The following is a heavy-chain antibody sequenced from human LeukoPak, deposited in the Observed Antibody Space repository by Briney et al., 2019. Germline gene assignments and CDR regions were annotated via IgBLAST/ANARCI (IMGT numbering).Heavy chain of an antibody. J-gene: IGHJ4*02. D-gene: IGHD3-10*01. CDR1: GGSISGYY. Sequence: PSETLSLTCTVSGGSISGYYWSWIRQPPGKGLEWIGYIYYSGSTNYNPSLKSRVTISVDTSKNQFSLKLSSVTAADTAVYYCARDSGRYYFDYWGQGTLVTVSS. CDR3: ARDSGRYYFDY. V-gene: IGHV4-59*01. CDR2: IYYSGST.